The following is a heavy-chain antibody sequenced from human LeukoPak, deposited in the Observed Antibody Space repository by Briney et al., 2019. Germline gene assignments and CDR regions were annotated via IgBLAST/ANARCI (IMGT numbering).Heavy chain of an antibody. V-gene: IGHV3-23*01. CDR1: GFIFKNHA. CDR2: TSGSGGTK. J-gene: IGHJ3*01. D-gene: IGHD3-22*01. CDR3: AKFPSYDSSGHDGFDV. Sequence: GGSLRLSCAASGFIFKNHAMSWVRQAPGKGLEGVSATSGSGGTKFYADSVKGRFTISRDNSKDTLYLQMNSLRADDTATYFCAKFPSYDSSGHDGFDVWGQGTRVTVSS.